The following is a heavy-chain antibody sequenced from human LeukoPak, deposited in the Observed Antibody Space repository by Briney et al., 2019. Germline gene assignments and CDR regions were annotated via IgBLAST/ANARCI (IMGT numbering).Heavy chain of an antibody. CDR2: IYYSGST. CDR1: GGSISSYY. V-gene: IGHV4-59*01. CDR3: ARVWISYDSSGYYYEGFDY. D-gene: IGHD3-22*01. Sequence: PSETLSLTCTVSGGSISSYYWSWIRQPPGKGLEWIGYIYYSGSTNYNPSLKSRVTISVDTSKNQFSLKLSSVTAADTAVYYCARVWISYDSSGYYYEGFDYWGQGTLVTVSS. J-gene: IGHJ4*02.